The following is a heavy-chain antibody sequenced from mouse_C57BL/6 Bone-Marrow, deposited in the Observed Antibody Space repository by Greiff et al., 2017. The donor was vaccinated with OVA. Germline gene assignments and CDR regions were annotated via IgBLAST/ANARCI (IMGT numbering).Heavy chain of an antibody. Sequence: QVQLKESGAELVKPGASVKISCKASGYAFSSYWLNWVKQRPGKGLEWIGQIYPGDGDTNYNGKFKGKATLTADKSSSTAYMQLSSLTSEDSAVYFCARGYGNFYYAMDYWGQGTSVTVSS. CDR1: GYAFSSYW. CDR2: IYPGDGDT. J-gene: IGHJ4*01. V-gene: IGHV1-80*01. CDR3: ARGYGNFYYAMDY. D-gene: IGHD2-1*01.